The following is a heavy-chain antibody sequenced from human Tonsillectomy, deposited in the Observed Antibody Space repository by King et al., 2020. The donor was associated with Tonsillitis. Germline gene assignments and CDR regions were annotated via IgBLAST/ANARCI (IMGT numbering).Heavy chain of an antibody. V-gene: IGHV4-4*02. CDR2: ISPSGST. D-gene: IGHD4-23*01. Sequence: QLQESGPGLVKPSGTLSLTCAVSGGSISSSNWWSWVRQPPGKGLEWIGEISPSGSTDYNPSLKSRLTISVDKSKNQFSLKLSSVTAADTAVYFCARYTGANSVPPLVYYYFMDVWGKGTTVTVSS. CDR1: GGSISSSNW. J-gene: IGHJ6*03. CDR3: ARYTGANSVPPLVYYYFMDV.